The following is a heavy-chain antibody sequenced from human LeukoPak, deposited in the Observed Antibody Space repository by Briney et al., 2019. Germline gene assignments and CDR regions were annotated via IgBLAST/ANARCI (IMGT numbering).Heavy chain of an antibody. CDR1: GFTFSAYA. CDR2: ISGSGGST. D-gene: IGHD2-21*01. Sequence: PGGSLRLSCAASGFTFSAYAMCWVRQAPGKGLEWVSAISGSGGSTYYADSIKGRFTISRDNSKNTLDLQMNSLRAEDTAVYYCAKGGLAERFDSWGQGTLVTVSS. CDR3: AKGGLAERFDS. J-gene: IGHJ4*02. V-gene: IGHV3-23*01.